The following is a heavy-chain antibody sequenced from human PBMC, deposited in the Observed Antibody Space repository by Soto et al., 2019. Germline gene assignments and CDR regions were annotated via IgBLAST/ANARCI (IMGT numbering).Heavy chain of an antibody. CDR3: ARHPGYYDILTGYTTYYFDY. V-gene: IGHV4-4*02. Sequence: PSETLSLTCDVSGGSISSTNWWSWVRQPPGKGLEWIGKIYHSGTTYYNPSLKGRVTILVDKSNNQFSLKLTSVTAADTAVYYCARHPGYYDILTGYTTYYFDYWGQGILVTVSS. CDR2: IYHSGTT. J-gene: IGHJ4*02. D-gene: IGHD3-9*01. CDR1: GGSISSTNW.